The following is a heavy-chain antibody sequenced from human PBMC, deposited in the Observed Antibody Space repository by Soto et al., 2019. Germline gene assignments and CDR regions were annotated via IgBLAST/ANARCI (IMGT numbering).Heavy chain of an antibody. J-gene: IGHJ6*03. Sequence: SQTLSLTCAISGDSVSGNSAAWNWIRLSPSRGLEWLARTYYRSRWYNDYAVSVRSRITVNPDTSKNQFSLQLTSVTPEDTAVYYCAGTTSHQWYYMDVWGKGTTATVSS. V-gene: IGHV6-1*01. D-gene: IGHD1-7*01. CDR3: AGTTSHQWYYMDV. CDR1: GDSVSGNSAA. CDR2: TYYRSRWYN.